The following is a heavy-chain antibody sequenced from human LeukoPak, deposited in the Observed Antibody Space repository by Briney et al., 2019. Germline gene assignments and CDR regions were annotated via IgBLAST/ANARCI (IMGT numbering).Heavy chain of an antibody. CDR1: GGSISSYY. V-gene: IGHV4-59*01. CDR2: IYYSGST. Sequence: SETLSLTCTVSGGSISSYYWSWIRQPPGKGLEWIGYIYYSGSTNYNPSLKSRVTISVDTSKNQFSLKLSSVTAADTAVYFCARAPLSGPYYTDAFDIWGQGAMVTVSS. CDR3: ARAPLSGPYYTDAFDI. D-gene: IGHD1-26*01. J-gene: IGHJ3*02.